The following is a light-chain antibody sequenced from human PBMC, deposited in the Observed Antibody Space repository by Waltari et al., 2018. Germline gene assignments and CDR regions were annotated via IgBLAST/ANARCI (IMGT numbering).Light chain of an antibody. CDR2: AAS. CDR3: QQYNRFSP. Sequence: TQLTQSPSSLAASVGARVTISCRTSQVILGYLAWYQQKPGKAPKLLIYAASTLQSGVPSRFSGSGSGMDFNITISNLQPDDFATYYCQQYNRFSPFGQGTNVEVK. CDR1: QVILGY. V-gene: IGKV1-9*01. J-gene: IGKJ1*01.